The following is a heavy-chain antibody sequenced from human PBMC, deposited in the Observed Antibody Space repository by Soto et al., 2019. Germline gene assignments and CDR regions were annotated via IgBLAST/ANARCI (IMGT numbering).Heavy chain of an antibody. J-gene: IGHJ4*02. CDR1: GFTFSDYA. D-gene: IGHD6-6*01. V-gene: IGHV3-23*01. Sequence: GGSLRLSCAASGFTFSDYAMTWVRQAPGKGLEWVSHTSGNGGSTYYADSVKGRFTISRDNSRDTMHLQMNSLRAEDTALYYCTRTLFIAARGVEPFDYWGQGALVTVSS. CDR3: TRTLFIAARGVEPFDY. CDR2: TSGNGGST.